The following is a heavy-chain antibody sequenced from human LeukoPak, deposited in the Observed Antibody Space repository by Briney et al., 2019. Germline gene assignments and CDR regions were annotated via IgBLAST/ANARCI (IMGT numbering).Heavy chain of an antibody. CDR2: ISHSGST. CDR3: ARVDAIFARNYYYGMDV. D-gene: IGHD2-21*01. J-gene: IGHJ6*02. Sequence: SETLSLTCAVYGGSFSGYYWSWIRQPPGKGLEWIGEISHSGSTNYNPSLKSRVTISVDTSKNQFSLKLSSVTAADTAVYYCARVDAIFARNYYYGMDVWGQGTTVTVSS. V-gene: IGHV4-34*01. CDR1: GGSFSGYY.